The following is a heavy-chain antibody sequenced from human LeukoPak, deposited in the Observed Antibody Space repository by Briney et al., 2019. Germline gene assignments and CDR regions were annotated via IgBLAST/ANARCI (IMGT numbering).Heavy chain of an antibody. Sequence: GGSLRLSCAASGFTFSSYGMHWVRQAPGKGLEWVAVISYDGSNKYYADSVKGRFTISRDNSKNTLYLQMNSLRAEDTAVHYCAKDPLGYSSGDFDYWGQGTLVTVSS. J-gene: IGHJ4*02. CDR2: ISYDGSNK. V-gene: IGHV3-30*18. D-gene: IGHD6-19*01. CDR1: GFTFSSYG. CDR3: AKDPLGYSSGDFDY.